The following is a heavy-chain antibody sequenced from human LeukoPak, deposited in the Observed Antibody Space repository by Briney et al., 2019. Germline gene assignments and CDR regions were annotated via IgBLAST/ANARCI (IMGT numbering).Heavy chain of an antibody. D-gene: IGHD3-22*01. CDR3: AKESGYDSSGYYYGDY. Sequence: GGSLRLSCAASGFTFSSYAMSWVRQAPGNGLEWVSAISGSGGSTYYADSVKGRFTISRDNSKNTLYLQMNSLRAEDAAVYYCAKESGYDSSGYYYGDYWGQGTLVTVSS. V-gene: IGHV3-23*01. CDR2: ISGSGGST. J-gene: IGHJ4*02. CDR1: GFTFSSYA.